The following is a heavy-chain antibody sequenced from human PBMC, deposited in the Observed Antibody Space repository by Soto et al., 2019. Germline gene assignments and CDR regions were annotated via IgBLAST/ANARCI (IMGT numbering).Heavy chain of an antibody. CDR3: AKDAPIMITFGGGQDLYNWFDP. J-gene: IGHJ5*02. CDR2: ISYDGSNK. D-gene: IGHD3-16*01. Sequence: GGSLRLSCAAFGFTFSSYGMHWVRQAPGKGLEWVAVISYDGSNKYYADSVKGRFTISRDNSKNTLYLQMNSLRAEDTAVYYCAKDAPIMITFGGGQDLYNWFDPWGQGTLVTVSS. V-gene: IGHV3-30*18. CDR1: GFTFSSYG.